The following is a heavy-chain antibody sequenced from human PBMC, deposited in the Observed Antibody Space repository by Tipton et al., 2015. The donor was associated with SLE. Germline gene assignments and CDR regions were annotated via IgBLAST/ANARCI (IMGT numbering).Heavy chain of an antibody. CDR1: GGSISSYY. V-gene: IGHV4-59*01. Sequence: TLSLTCTVSGGSISSYYWSWIRQPPGKGLEWIGYIYYSGSTNYNPSLKSRVTISVDTSKNQFSLKLSSVTAADTAVYYCARGTKLGNRFFYYDVEVQGKATTVTVSS. CDR3: ARGTKLGNRFFYYDVEV. CDR2: IYYSGST. D-gene: IGHD7-27*01. J-gene: IGHJ6*03.